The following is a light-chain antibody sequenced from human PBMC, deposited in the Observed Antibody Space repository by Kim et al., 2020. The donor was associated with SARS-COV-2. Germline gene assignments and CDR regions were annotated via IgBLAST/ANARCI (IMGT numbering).Light chain of an antibody. Sequence: DIRMTQSPSSLPASIGDRVTITCQASQDINNYLNWYQQEAGKAPKLLIYDVSNLDTGVPSRFRGSGSGTLFTLTITNLQPEDIGTYYCQQYDRFRFTFGGGTKLEI. CDR3: QQYDRFRFT. V-gene: IGKV1-33*01. CDR1: QDINNY. J-gene: IGKJ4*01. CDR2: DVS.